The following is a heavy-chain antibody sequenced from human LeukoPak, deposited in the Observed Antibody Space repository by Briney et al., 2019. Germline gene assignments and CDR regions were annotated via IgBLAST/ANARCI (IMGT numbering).Heavy chain of an antibody. J-gene: IGHJ3*01. CDR2: INHSGST. D-gene: IGHD6-13*01. CDR1: GGSFSGYY. CDR3: VRDSGTDAFDV. V-gene: IGHV4-34*01. Sequence: SETLSLTCAVYGGSFSGYYWSWIRQPPGKGLEWIGEINHSGSTNYNPSLKSRVTISVDTSKNQFSLKLSSVTAADTAVYYCVRDSGTDAFDVWGQGTMVSVS.